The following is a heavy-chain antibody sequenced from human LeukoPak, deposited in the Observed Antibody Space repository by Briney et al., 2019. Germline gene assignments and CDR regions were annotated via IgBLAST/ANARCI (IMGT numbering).Heavy chain of an antibody. CDR2: IYYSGST. Sequence: SETLSLTCTVSGGSISSGGYYWSCIGQHPGKGLECIGYIYYSGSTYYNPSLKSRVTISVDTSKNQFSLKLSSVTAADTAVYYCARDHGVAARSHWFDPWGQGTLVTVSS. D-gene: IGHD6-6*01. CDR1: GGSISSGGYY. J-gene: IGHJ5*02. CDR3: ARDHGVAARSHWFDP. V-gene: IGHV4-31*03.